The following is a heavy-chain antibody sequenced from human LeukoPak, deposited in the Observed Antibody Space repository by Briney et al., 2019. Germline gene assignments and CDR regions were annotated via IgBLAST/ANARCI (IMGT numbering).Heavy chain of an antibody. CDR1: GFRLSNYN. CDR3: ARDENGYDYEDGMDV. D-gene: IGHD3-22*01. V-gene: IGHV3-48*04. Sequence: GGSRRLSCAASGFRLSNYNMNWVRQTPGKGLEWISYISTSGNTIYYTDSVKGRFTISRDNARNSVYLQMNSLRAEDTAVYFCARDENGYDYEDGMDVWGQGATVTVSS. CDR2: ISTSGNTI. J-gene: IGHJ6*02.